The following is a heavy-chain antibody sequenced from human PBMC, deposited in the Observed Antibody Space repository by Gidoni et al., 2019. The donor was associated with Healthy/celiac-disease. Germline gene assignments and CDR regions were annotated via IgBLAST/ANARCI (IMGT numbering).Heavy chain of an antibody. J-gene: IGHJ2*01. D-gene: IGHD4-17*01. CDR1: GFTFSSYD. V-gene: IGHV3-13*01. CDR3: ARKVYGNWYFDL. CDR2: IGTAGDT. Sequence: EVQLVESGGGLVQPGGSLRLSCAASGFTFSSYDMHWVRQATGKGLEWVSAIGTAGDTYYPGSVKGRFTISRENAKNSLYLQMNSLRAGDTAVYYCARKVYGNWYFDLWGRGTLVTVSS.